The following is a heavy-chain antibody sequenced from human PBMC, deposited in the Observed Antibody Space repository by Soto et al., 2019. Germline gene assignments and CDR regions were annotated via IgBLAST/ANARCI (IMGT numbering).Heavy chain of an antibody. CDR3: TRRAGYIDY. Sequence: PGKALQISFQASGYSLTCYCIGWVRQRPGKGLEWMGIVYPGDSDTRYNPSFRGQVTISVDRSTSTAYLQWSSLKASDSAMYYCTRRAGYIDYWGQGTLVNVSA. CDR1: GYSLTCYC. CDR2: VYPGDSDT. J-gene: IGHJ4*02. D-gene: IGHD6-13*01. V-gene: IGHV5-51*01.